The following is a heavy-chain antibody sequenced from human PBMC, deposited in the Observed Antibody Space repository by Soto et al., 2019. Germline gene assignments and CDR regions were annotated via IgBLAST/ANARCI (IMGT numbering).Heavy chain of an antibody. CDR2: TRSKANSYTT. D-gene: IGHD6-13*01. J-gene: IGHJ4*02. CDR3: TRGGGTSSWYGY. Sequence: EVQLVESGGGLVQPGGARRLSCAASGFTFSDHHLDWVRQAPGKGLEWVGRTRSKANSYTTEYAASVKGRFTISRDDSKSSLYLQMNSLKTEDTAIYYCTRGGGTSSWYGYWGQGTLVTVSS. V-gene: IGHV3-72*01. CDR1: GFTFSDHH.